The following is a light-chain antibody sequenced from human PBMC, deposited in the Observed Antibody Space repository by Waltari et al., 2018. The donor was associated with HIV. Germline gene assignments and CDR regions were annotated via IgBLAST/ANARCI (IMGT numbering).Light chain of an antibody. CDR2: QAS. J-gene: IGKJ1*01. Sequence: DIQMPQSPSTLSASVGDRVTISCRASRSLSGWLAWYQQKPGRAPKLLIFQASTLQSGVPSRFSGSASGTDFTLTISSLQPDDFATYYCQEYASFSRAFGQGTKVE. CDR3: QEYASFSRA. V-gene: IGKV1-5*03. CDR1: RSLSGW.